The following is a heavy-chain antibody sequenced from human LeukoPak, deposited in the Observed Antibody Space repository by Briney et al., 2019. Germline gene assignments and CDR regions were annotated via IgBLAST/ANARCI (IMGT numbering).Heavy chain of an antibody. J-gene: IGHJ2*01. V-gene: IGHV4-59*01. CDR1: GGSISSYY. Sequence: PSETLSLTCTVSGGSISSYYWSWIRQPPGKGLEWIGYIYYSGSTSNNPSLKSRVTIPLDTSKNQFSLKLNSVTAADTAVYYCARGWYLDLWGRGTLVTVSS. CDR3: ARGWYLDL. CDR2: IYYSGST.